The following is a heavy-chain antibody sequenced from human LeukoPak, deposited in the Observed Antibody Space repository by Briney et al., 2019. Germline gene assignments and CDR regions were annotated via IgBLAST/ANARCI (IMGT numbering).Heavy chain of an antibody. D-gene: IGHD3-9*01. Sequence: PGGSLRLSCAASGFTFSSYSMNWVRPAPGKGLEWVSSISSSRSYIYYADSAKGRFTISRDNAKNSLYLQMNSLRAEDTAVYYCASEVFDILTGYYMDVWGKGTTVTVSS. J-gene: IGHJ6*03. V-gene: IGHV3-21*01. CDR3: ASEVFDILTGYYMDV. CDR2: ISSSRSYI. CDR1: GFTFSSYS.